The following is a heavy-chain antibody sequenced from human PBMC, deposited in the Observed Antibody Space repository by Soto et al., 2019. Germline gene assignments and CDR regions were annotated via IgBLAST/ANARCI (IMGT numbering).Heavy chain of an antibody. D-gene: IGHD2-21*02. CDR1: GFTFSTYG. CDR3: AREETAWPLAYGLDV. Sequence: PGGSLRLSCAASGFTFSTYGIHWVRQAPGKGLERVALISYDGSNRNSADSVKGRFTVSRDNSKNTLYLQMNSLRAEDTGVYYCAREETAWPLAYGLDVWGQGTTVTVSS. CDR2: ISYDGSNR. V-gene: IGHV3-30*03. J-gene: IGHJ6*02.